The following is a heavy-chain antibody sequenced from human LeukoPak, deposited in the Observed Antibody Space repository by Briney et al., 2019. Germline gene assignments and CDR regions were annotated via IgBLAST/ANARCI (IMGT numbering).Heavy chain of an antibody. D-gene: IGHD2-8*01. CDR2: ISRGARFI. V-gene: IGHV3-21*01. CDR1: GFAFSRCA. J-gene: IGHJ4*02. CDR3: ARDVEGPQPFACTNGVWPDFDY. Sequence: GGSLRLSGAGSGFAFSRCAMNWVRQAPGEGLEWGSSISRGARFIYYSVSVKGRFTISRDNAKNSVYLQMNSLRGEDAAVYYCARDVEGPQPFACTNGVWPDFDYWGQGILVAVSS.